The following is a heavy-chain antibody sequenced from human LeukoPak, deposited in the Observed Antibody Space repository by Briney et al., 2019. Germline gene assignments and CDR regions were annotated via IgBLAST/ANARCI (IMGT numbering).Heavy chain of an antibody. D-gene: IGHD2-2*01. V-gene: IGHV3-23*01. Sequence: GGSLRLSCAASGFTFNNYAMSWVGQAPGKGMEWVPAISGSGTSTYYADSVKGRFTISRDNSKNTLYLQMSSLRAEDTAVYYCAEEALRWSTSTPSNYFDYWGQRTLVTVSS. CDR1: GFTFNNYA. J-gene: IGHJ4*02. CDR3: AEEALRWSTSTPSNYFDY. CDR2: ISGSGTST.